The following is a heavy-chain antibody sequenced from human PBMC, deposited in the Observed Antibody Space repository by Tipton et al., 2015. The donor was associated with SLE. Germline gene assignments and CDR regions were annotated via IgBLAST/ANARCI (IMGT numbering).Heavy chain of an antibody. D-gene: IGHD1-26*01. J-gene: IGHJ4*02. Sequence: TLSLTCTVSGGSISSSSYYWGWIRQPPGKGLEWIGSIYYSGSTYYNPSLKSRVTISVDTSKNQFSLKLSSVTAADTAVYYCARRWELLEDFGYWGQGTLVTVSS. V-gene: IGHV4-39*07. CDR3: ARRWELLEDFGY. CDR2: IYYSGST. CDR1: GGSISSSSYY.